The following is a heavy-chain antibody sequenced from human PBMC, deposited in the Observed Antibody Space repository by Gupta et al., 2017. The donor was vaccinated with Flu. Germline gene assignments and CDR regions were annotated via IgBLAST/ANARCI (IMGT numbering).Heavy chain of an antibody. Sequence: QVTLTSSGPALIKPTQTLPLTCSLSRFSLSTSGLSMTWIRPPPGKGLEWIGLMDGDDDTYYTSSLKTRRTIPKDTSKTQVVLTGTNMGPEDTATYVCARATDGGYSYLDYWGQGIRVTVSS. D-gene: IGHD5-12*01. J-gene: IGHJ4*02. CDR1: RFSLSTSGLS. V-gene: IGHV2-70*01. CDR2: MDGDDDT. CDR3: ARATDGGYSYLDY.